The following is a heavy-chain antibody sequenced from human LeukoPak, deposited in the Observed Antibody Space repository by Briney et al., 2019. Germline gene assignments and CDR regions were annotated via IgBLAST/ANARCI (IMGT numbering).Heavy chain of an antibody. J-gene: IGHJ4*01. Sequence: PSETLSLTCTVSCGSISSGGYYWSWIRQPPGKGLEWIGYIYHSGSTYYNPSLKSRVTISVDRSKNQFSLKLSSVTAADTAVYYCASAEGYDSSGYSAFDYWGQEPWSPSPQ. V-gene: IGHV4-30-2*02. CDR1: CGSISSGGYY. CDR2: IYHSGST. CDR3: ASAEGYDSSGYSAFDY. D-gene: IGHD3-22*01.